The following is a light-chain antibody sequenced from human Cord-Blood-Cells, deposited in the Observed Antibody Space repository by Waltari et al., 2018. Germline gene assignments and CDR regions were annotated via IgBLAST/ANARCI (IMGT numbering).Light chain of an antibody. Sequence: VIWMTQSPSLLSASTGDRVTISCRMSQVIHSYLAWYQQTPGKAPELLIYAASTLQSGVPSRFRGSGSGTDFTLTISCLQSEDFATYYCQQYYSFPYTFGQGTKLEIK. J-gene: IGKJ2*01. V-gene: IGKV1D-8*03. CDR2: AAS. CDR3: QQYYSFPYT. CDR1: QVIHSY.